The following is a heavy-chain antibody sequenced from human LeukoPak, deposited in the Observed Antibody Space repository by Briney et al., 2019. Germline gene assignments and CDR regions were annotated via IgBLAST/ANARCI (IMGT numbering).Heavy chain of an antibody. Sequence: SETLSLTCAAYGGSFSGYYWSWIRQPPGKGLEWIGEINHSGSTNYNPSLKSRVTISVDTSKNQFSLKLSSVTAADTAVYYCAREAGSGYIYYYYYMDVWGKGTTVTVSS. J-gene: IGHJ6*03. V-gene: IGHV4-34*01. D-gene: IGHD3-3*01. CDR2: INHSGST. CDR3: AREAGSGYIYYYYYMDV. CDR1: GGSFSGYY.